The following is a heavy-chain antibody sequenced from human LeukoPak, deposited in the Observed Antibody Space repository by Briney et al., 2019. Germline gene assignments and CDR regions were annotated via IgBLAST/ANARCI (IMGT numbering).Heavy chain of an antibody. Sequence: GGSLRLSCAASGFTFSSYGMSWVRQAPGKGLEWVSAISGSGGSTYYADSVKGRFTISRDNAKNSLYLQMNSLRAEDTAVYYCARALSRIQLWLPSDYWGQGTLVTASS. D-gene: IGHD5-18*01. V-gene: IGHV3-23*01. J-gene: IGHJ4*02. CDR2: ISGSGGST. CDR3: ARALSRIQLWLPSDY. CDR1: GFTFSSYG.